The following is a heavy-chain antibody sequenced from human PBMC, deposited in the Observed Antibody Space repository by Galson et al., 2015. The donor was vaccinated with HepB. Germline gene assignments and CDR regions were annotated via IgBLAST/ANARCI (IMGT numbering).Heavy chain of an antibody. CDR2: ISYDGSNK. J-gene: IGHJ3*02. CDR1: GFTFSSYA. Sequence: SLRLSCAASGFTFSSYAMHWVRQAPGKGLEWVAVISYDGSNKYYADSVKGRFTISRDNSKNTLYLQMNSLRAEDTAVYYCAREGTYYYDSSGYYGAFDIWGQGTMVTVSS. V-gene: IGHV3-30-3*01. D-gene: IGHD3-22*01. CDR3: AREGTYYYDSSGYYGAFDI.